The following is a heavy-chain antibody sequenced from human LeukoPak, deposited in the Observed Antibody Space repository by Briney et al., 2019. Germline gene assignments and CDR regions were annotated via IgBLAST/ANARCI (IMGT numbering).Heavy chain of an antibody. J-gene: IGHJ4*02. Sequence: SETLSLTCTVSGGSISSYYWSWLRQPPGKGLEWIGYIYYSGSTNYNPSLKSRVTISVDTSNNQFSLKLSSVTAADTAVYYCARDGGSYSSYLDYWGQGTLVTVSS. CDR2: IYYSGST. CDR1: GGSISSYY. D-gene: IGHD1-26*01. CDR3: ARDGGSYSSYLDY. V-gene: IGHV4-59*01.